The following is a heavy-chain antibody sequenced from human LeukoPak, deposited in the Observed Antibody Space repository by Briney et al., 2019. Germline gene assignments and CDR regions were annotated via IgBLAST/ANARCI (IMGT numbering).Heavy chain of an antibody. J-gene: IGHJ4*02. CDR3: AANGGPFDF. V-gene: IGHV3-7*05. CDR1: GFTFSRYW. Sequence: GGSLRLSCAASGFTFSRYWMTWVRQAPGKGLEFVANIKQEGNEKYYVDSVRGRFTISRDNAKNSLYLQMNGLRAEDTAVYYCAANGGPFDFWGQGTLVTVSA. D-gene: IGHD4-23*01. CDR2: IKQEGNEK.